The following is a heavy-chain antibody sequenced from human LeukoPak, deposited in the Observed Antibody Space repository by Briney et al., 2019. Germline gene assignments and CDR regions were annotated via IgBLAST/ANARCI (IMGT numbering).Heavy chain of an antibody. J-gene: IGHJ4*02. CDR2: IKNDGSDK. Sequence: PGGSLRLSCEASGFSFSAAWMTWVRQAPGKGLEWVATIKNDGSDKYYVDSVKGRFTLSRDNSKNTLYLQMNSLRAEDTAVYYCAKDTKFSSWYYWGQGTLVTVSS. D-gene: IGHD6-13*01. V-gene: IGHV3-7*03. CDR3: AKDTKFSSWYY. CDR1: GFSFSAAW.